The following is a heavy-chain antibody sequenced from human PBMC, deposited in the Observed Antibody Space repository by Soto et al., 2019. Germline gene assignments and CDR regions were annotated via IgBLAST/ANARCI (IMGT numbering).Heavy chain of an antibody. CDR3: AITSPLDFDI. CDR2: IWYDGSNK. V-gene: IGHV3-33*01. CDR1: GFTFSSYG. Sequence: QVQLVESGGGVVQPGRSLRLSCAASGFTFSSYGMHWVRQAPGKGLEWVAVIWYDGSNKYYADSVKGRFTISRDNSKNTLCLPMNSLRAEDTAVYYCAITSPLDFDIWGQGNLVTVSS. J-gene: IGHJ4*02. D-gene: IGHD3-10*01.